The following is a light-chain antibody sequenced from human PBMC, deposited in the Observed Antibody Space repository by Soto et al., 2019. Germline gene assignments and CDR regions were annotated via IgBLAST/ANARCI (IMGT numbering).Light chain of an antibody. J-gene: IGKJ5*01. CDR3: QQYNNWPPIT. V-gene: IGKV3-15*01. Sequence: EIVLTQSPATLSLAPGERATLSCRASQSVARCLAWYEQKPGQAPRLLIYDASTRATGIPARFSGSGSGTEFTLTISSLQSEDFAVYYCQQYNNWPPITFGQGTRLEIK. CDR1: QSVARC. CDR2: DAS.